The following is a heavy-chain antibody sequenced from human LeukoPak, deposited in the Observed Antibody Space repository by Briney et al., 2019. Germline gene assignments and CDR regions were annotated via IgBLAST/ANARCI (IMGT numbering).Heavy chain of an antibody. V-gene: IGHV1-24*01. Sequence: ASVKVSCKVSGYTVTELSMHWVRQAPGKGLEWMGGFDPEDGETIYAQKFQGRVTMTEDTSTDTAYMELSSLRSEDTAVYYCATDHSPLVRGVIISGYYGMDVWGQGTTVTVSS. CDR3: ATDHSPLVRGVIISGYYGMDV. D-gene: IGHD3-10*02. CDR1: GYTVTELS. J-gene: IGHJ6*02. CDR2: FDPEDGET.